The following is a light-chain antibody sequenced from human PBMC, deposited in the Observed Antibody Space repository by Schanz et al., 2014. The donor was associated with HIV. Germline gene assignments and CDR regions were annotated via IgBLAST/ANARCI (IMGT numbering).Light chain of an antibody. CDR3: QQFHTYPYT. V-gene: IGKV1-5*03. Sequence: DIQMTQSSSTLSASVGDRITISCRASQSISEWLAWYQQRPGQAPNLLISEASTLESGVPSRFSGTGSGTEFTLTISGLLPDDFATYFCQQFHTYPYTFGQGTKLEIK. CDR2: EAS. CDR1: QSISEW. J-gene: IGKJ2*01.